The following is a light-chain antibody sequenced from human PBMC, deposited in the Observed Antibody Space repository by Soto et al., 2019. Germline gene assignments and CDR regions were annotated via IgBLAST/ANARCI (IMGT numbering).Light chain of an antibody. V-gene: IGKV3-20*01. CDR3: HQYGSWPVHT. CDR1: QSVSSSY. Sequence: EIVLTQSPGTLSLSPGERATLSCRASQSVSSSYLAWYQQKPGQAPRLLIYGASSRATGIPDRFSGRGSVRDFTLTISKLETEDFAVYYCHQYGSWPVHTFDQETKPETK. J-gene: IGKJ2*01. CDR2: GAS.